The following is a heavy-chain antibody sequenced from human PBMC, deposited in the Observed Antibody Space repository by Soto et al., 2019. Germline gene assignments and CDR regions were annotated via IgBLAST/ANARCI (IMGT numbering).Heavy chain of an antibody. CDR3: ARDLWGYCGTDCYPLDV. V-gene: IGHV4-59*01. Sequence: SETLPLTYTVSGGSISGYYWSWSRQPPGKGLEWIGYMYNTGSTVYNPSFKSRVTISVDTSKNQFSLKLNSVTAADTAVYYCARDLWGYCGTDCYPLDVWGQGTTVT. CDR2: MYNTGST. CDR1: GGSISGYY. D-gene: IGHD2-21*02. J-gene: IGHJ6*02.